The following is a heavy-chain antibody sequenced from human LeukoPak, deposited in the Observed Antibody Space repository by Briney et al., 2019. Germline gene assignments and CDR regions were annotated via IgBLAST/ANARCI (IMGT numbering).Heavy chain of an antibody. J-gene: IGHJ3*02. CDR1: VYTFNSNG. V-gene: IGHV1-18*01. CDR2: ISPYNGNT. D-gene: IGHD6-6*01. CDR3: AREQVRSIAAPEAFDI. Sequence: ASVKVSCKPSVYTFNSNGINWVRQTPGQRLEWMGWISPYNGNTNYAQKFQGRVTMTTDTSTSTAYMDLRSLRSDDTAVYSCAREQVRSIAAPEAFDIWGQGTMVTVSS.